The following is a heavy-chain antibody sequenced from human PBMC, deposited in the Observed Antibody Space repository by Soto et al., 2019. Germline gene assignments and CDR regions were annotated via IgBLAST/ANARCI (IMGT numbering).Heavy chain of an antibody. J-gene: IGHJ4*02. D-gene: IGHD3-9*01. V-gene: IGHV3-48*01. Sequence: LRLSCSASGLTFISYSMNWVRQSPGKGLEWVSYISSSSSTIYYADSVKGRFTISRDNAKNSLYLQMNSLTTEDTALYFCARDSYDVLTGQKRYFDHWGQGTLVTVSS. CDR1: GLTFISYS. CDR2: ISSSSSTI. CDR3: ARDSYDVLTGQKRYFDH.